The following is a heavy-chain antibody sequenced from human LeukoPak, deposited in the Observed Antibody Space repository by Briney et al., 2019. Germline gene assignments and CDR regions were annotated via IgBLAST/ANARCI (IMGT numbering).Heavy chain of an antibody. D-gene: IGHD4-23*01. Sequence: PGASLRLSCAASGFTFSSYAMGWVRQAPGKGLEWVSAISGSGGSTYYADSVKGRFTISRDNSKNTLYLQMNSLRAEDTAVYYCAKSTWVTPLVGYWGQGTLVTVSS. CDR3: AKSTWVTPLVGY. CDR2: ISGSGGST. CDR1: GFTFSSYA. V-gene: IGHV3-23*01. J-gene: IGHJ4*02.